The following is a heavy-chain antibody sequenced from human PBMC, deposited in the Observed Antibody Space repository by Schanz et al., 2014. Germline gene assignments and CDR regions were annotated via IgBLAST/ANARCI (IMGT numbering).Heavy chain of an antibody. Sequence: EVKLVESGGGLIQPGGSLRLSCAASGFTVSKNYMSWVRQAPGKGLEWVSIIYTDGSTYYADSVRDRFTISRDNSKNTLYLEMNSLRAEDTALYYCTKSLGGASDIWGQGTMVTVSS. J-gene: IGHJ3*02. CDR1: GFTVSKNY. D-gene: IGHD3-16*01. CDR2: IYTDGST. V-gene: IGHV3-66*01. CDR3: TKSLGGASDI.